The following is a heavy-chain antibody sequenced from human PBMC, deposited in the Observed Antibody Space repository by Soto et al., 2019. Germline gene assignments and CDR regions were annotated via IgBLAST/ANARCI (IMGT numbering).Heavy chain of an antibody. D-gene: IGHD2-2*01. CDR1: GYSFTTYH. CDR2: INPGGGAT. Sequence: ASVKVSCKASGYSFTTYHIHWVRQAPGQGLEWLGFINPGGGATNYAQKFQGRLRLTRDTPTSTVSMELSSLRHDDTAVYYCARGDIVLVPASEGNWFDPWGQGTLVTVSS. V-gene: IGHV1-46*01. J-gene: IGHJ5*02. CDR3: ARGDIVLVPASEGNWFDP.